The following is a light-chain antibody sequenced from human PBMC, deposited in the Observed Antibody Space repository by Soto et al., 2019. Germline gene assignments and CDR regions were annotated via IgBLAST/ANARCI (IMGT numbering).Light chain of an antibody. CDR1: SSDVGGYNY. V-gene: IGLV2-14*01. Sequence: QSVLTQPASVSGSPGQSITISCTGTSSDVGGYNYVSWYQQHPGKAPKLMIYEVSNRPSGVSKRFSGSKSGNTASLTISGLQAEDEADYYCSSYTSSSTYYVFGTGTKLTVL. J-gene: IGLJ1*01. CDR2: EVS. CDR3: SSYTSSSTYYV.